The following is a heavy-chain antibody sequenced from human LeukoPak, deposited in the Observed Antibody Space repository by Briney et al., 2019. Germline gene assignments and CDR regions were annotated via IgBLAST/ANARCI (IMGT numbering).Heavy chain of an antibody. V-gene: IGHV3-7*01. CDR3: ASSPPYSSGWRPFDY. CDR1: GFTFSSYW. CDR2: IKQDGSEK. Sequence: GGSLRLSCAASGFTFSSYWMSWVRQAPGKGLEWVANIKQDGSEKYYVDSVKGRFTISRDNAKNSLYLQMNSLRAEDTAVCYCASSPPYSSGWRPFDYWGQGTLVTVSS. D-gene: IGHD6-19*01. J-gene: IGHJ4*02.